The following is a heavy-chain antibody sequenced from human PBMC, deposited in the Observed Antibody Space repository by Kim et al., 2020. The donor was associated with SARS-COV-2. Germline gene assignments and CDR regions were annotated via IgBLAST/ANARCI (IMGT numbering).Heavy chain of an antibody. Sequence: TANDAQKCQGRVTITADESTSTAYMELSSLRSEDTAVYYCARDQGYGGDYWGQGTLVTVSS. D-gene: IGHD2-15*01. CDR2: TA. V-gene: IGHV1-69*01. CDR3: ARDQGYGGDY. J-gene: IGHJ4*02.